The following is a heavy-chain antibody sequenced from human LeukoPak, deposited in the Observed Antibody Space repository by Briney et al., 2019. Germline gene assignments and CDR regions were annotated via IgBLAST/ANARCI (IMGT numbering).Heavy chain of an antibody. CDR2: ISSSSSYI. V-gene: IGHV3-21*01. Sequence: PGGSLRLSCAASGFTFSSYSMNWVRQAPGKGLEWVSSISSSSSYIYYADSVKGRFTISGDNAKNSLYLQMNSLRAEDTAVYYCARAELAAAGTYFTEVDYWGQGTLVTVSS. CDR1: GFTFSSYS. CDR3: ARAELAAAGTYFTEVDY. J-gene: IGHJ4*02. D-gene: IGHD6-13*01.